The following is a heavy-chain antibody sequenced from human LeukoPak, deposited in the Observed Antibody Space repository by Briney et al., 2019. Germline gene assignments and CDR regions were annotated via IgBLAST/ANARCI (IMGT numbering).Heavy chain of an antibody. J-gene: IGHJ6*02. Sequence: GRSLRLSCAASGFTFSSYAMHWVRQAPGKGLEWVAVISYDGSNKYYADSVKGRFTISRDNSKNTLYLQMNSLRAEDTAVYYCARDRGRMRAAAVPATYYYYGMDVWGQGTTVTVSS. CDR1: GFTFSSYA. D-gene: IGHD6-13*01. CDR3: ARDRGRMRAAAVPATYYYYGMDV. V-gene: IGHV3-30*14. CDR2: ISYDGSNK.